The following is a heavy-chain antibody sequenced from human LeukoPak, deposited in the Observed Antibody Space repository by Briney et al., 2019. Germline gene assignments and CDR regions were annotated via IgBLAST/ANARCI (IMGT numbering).Heavy chain of an antibody. CDR1: GFTFSSYW. Sequence: PGGSLRLSCAASGFTFSSYWMSWVRQAPGKGLEWVANIKKDGSEKKYVDSVKGRFTISRDNAKNSLYLQMSSLRAEDTAVYYCARDDYGDYEGWFDPWGQGTLVTVSS. D-gene: IGHD4-17*01. CDR2: IKKDGSEK. CDR3: ARDDYGDYEGWFDP. V-gene: IGHV3-7*01. J-gene: IGHJ5*02.